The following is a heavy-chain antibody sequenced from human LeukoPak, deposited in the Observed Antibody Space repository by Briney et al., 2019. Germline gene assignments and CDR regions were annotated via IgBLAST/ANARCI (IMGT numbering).Heavy chain of an antibody. Sequence: ASVKVSCKASGYTFSNYGIKWVRQAPGQGLEWMGWISAYSGNTNYAQKLQGRVTMTTDTSTSTAYMELRSLRSDDPAGYYCVRGGGVRPSDYWGQGTLVTVSS. V-gene: IGHV1-18*01. CDR3: VRGGGVRPSDY. CDR1: GYTFSNYG. CDR2: ISAYSGNT. D-gene: IGHD3-10*01. J-gene: IGHJ4*02.